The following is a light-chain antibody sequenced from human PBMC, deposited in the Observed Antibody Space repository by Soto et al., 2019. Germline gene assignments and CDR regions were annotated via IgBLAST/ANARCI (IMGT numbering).Light chain of an antibody. CDR1: NSNIGSNT. CDR3: ASWDDSLNGVV. V-gene: IGLV1-44*01. CDR2: SNN. J-gene: IGLJ2*01. Sequence: QSVLTQPPSASGTPGQRVTISCSGSNSNIGSNTANWYQQLPGTAPKLLIYSNNQRPSGVPGRFSDSKSGTSASLAISGLQSEDEADYYCASWDDSLNGVVFGGGTKLTVL.